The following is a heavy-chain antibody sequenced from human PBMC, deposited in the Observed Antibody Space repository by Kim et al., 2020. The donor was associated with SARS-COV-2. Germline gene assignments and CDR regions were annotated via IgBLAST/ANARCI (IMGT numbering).Heavy chain of an antibody. CDR3: LKGVWGLSWDY. V-gene: IGHV3-23*01. D-gene: IGHD2-21*01. CDR1: GFTFTGHA. Sequence: GGSLRLSCTTSGFTFTGHAMSWVRQAPGKGLEWVSTINGSDGTTYYVDSVKGRFSISRDNSKNTLYLQMNALRADDTAAYYCLKGVWGLSWDYSGQLTLV. J-gene: IGHJ4*02. CDR2: INGSDGTT.